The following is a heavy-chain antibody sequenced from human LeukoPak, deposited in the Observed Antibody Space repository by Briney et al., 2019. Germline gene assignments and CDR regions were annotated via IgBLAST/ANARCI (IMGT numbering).Heavy chain of an antibody. CDR2: FDPEDGET. V-gene: IGHV1-24*01. CDR3: ARRGSIFGVVTQFDP. D-gene: IGHD3-3*01. J-gene: IGHJ5*02. CDR1: GYTLTELS. Sequence: SVKVSCKVSGYTLTELSMHWVRQAPGKGLEWMRGFDPEDGETIYAQKFQGRVTMTEDTSTDTAYMELSSLRSEDTAVYYCARRGSIFGVVTQFDPWGQGTLVTVSS.